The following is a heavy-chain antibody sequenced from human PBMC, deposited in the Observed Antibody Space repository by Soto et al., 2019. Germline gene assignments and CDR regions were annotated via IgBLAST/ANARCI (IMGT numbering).Heavy chain of an antibody. J-gene: IGHJ3*01. CDR3: ASTYIAASRPTATDL. CDR2: AIPVFGTT. V-gene: IGHV1-69*01. Sequence: QVQLVQSGAEVRKPGSSVKVSCKASGDTFMYYAFTWVRQAPGQGLEWVGQAIPVFGTTYHAQKFQVRFTFPGDDSTSTAYMYLSSRRFEDTAWYFCASTYIAASRPTATDLWGQGTMVTVSS. D-gene: IGHD6-13*01. CDR1: GDTFMYYA.